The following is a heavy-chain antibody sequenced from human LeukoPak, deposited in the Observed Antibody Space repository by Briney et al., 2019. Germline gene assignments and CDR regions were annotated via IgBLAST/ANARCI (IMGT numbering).Heavy chain of an antibody. CDR2: IWYDGSNK. V-gene: IGHV3-33*08. Sequence: GGSLRLSCAAPGFMFRSYGMPWVRQAPGKGLEGVAVIWYDGSNKYYTDSVKGRFTISRDNSNNTLYLQMNSLRVEDTAVYYCARGRVRGYSYGFGYWGQGSLVTVSS. CDR1: GFMFRSYG. D-gene: IGHD5-18*01. CDR3: ARGRVRGYSYGFGY. J-gene: IGHJ4*02.